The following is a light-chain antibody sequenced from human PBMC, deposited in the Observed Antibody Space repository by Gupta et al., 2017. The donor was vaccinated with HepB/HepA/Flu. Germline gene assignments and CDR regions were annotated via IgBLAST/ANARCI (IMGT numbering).Light chain of an antibody. J-gene: IGKJ1*01. Sequence: TVMIQSPDSLAVSLRERATINCKSSQRVFNTYINKDHLAWYQQTSGQPPKLLIHWASTRESGVPDRFSGSGSKTEFTLTIDSLQAEDVALYYCLQYYDTPWTFGQGTRVEI. V-gene: IGKV4-1*01. CDR3: LQYYDTPWT. CDR1: QRVFNTYINKDH. CDR2: WAS.